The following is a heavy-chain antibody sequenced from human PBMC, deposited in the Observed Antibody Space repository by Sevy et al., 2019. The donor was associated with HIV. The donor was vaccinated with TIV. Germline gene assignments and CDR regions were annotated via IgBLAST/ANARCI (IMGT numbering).Heavy chain of an antibody. Sequence: GGSLRLSCAASGFTFSGYGMHWVRQAPGKGLEWVAMIWYDGSNKYYRDSVKGRFTLSRDNSRKTLYLQMNSLRAAVTAVYYCARDSVRGGYFDSSGYYLFDYWGQGTLVTVSS. V-gene: IGHV3-33*01. CDR1: GFTFSGYG. J-gene: IGHJ4*02. CDR3: ARDSVRGGYFDSSGYYLFDY. CDR2: IWYDGSNK. D-gene: IGHD3-22*01.